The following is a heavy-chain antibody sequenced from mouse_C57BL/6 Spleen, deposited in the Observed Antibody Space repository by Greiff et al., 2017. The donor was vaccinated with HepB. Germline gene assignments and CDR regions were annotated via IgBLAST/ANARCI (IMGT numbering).Heavy chain of an antibody. V-gene: IGHV1-39*01. CDR2: INPNYGTT. CDR3: ARAYGYDVGYAMDY. Sequence: VQLKESGPELVKPGASVKISCKASGYSFTDYNMNWVKQSNGKSLEWIGVINPNYGTTSYNQKFKGKATLTVDQSSSTAYMQLNSLTSEDSAVYYCARAYGYDVGYAMDYWGQGTSVTVSS. D-gene: IGHD2-2*01. CDR1: GYSFTDYN. J-gene: IGHJ4*01.